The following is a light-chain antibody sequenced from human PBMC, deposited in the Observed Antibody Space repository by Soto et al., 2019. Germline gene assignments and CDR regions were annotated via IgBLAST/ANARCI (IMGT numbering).Light chain of an antibody. Sequence: DLQMTQSPSSLSASVGDRVTITCQASQDISNNLHWYQVKPGKAPKLLIYDASNLETGVPSRFSGSGSWTDFTFTISSLQPEDVATYYFQQYDDLPRTFGEGTKLQIK. CDR2: DAS. CDR1: QDISNN. J-gene: IGKJ2*01. V-gene: IGKV1-33*01. CDR3: QQYDDLPRT.